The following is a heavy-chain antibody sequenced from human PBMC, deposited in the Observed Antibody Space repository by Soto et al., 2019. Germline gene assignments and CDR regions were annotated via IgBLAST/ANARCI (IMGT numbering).Heavy chain of an antibody. Sequence: PSETLSLTCSVSGASINSYYWSWIRQPPGKGLEWIGYIYNRGSTNYNPSLKSRVTISADTSKNQFSLKLSSVTAADTAVYFCARYSYFGSGGHDYWGQGALVTVSS. V-gene: IGHV4-59*08. J-gene: IGHJ4*02. CDR1: GASINSYY. CDR2: IYNRGST. D-gene: IGHD3-10*01. CDR3: ARYSYFGSGGHDY.